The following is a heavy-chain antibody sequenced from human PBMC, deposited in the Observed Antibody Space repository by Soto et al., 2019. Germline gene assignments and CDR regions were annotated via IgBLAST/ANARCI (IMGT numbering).Heavy chain of an antibody. CDR2: IIPILGIA. CDR3: ARELRKRDYYDTKGHTYYYGMDV. J-gene: IGHJ6*02. Sequence: ASVKVSCKASGGTFSSYTISWVRQAPGQGLEWMGRIIPILGIANYAQKFQGRVTITADKSTSTAYMELSSLRSEDTAVYYCARELRKRDYYDTKGHTYYYGMDVWGQGTTVTVSS. CDR1: GGTFSSYT. V-gene: IGHV1-69*04. D-gene: IGHD3-22*01.